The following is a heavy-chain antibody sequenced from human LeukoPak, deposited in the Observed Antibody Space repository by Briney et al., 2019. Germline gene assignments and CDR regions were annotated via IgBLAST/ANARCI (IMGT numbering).Heavy chain of an antibody. CDR1: GFTFSSYW. V-gene: IGHV3-74*01. CDR3: ARAKGSTGENYFDY. J-gene: IGHJ4*02. CDR2: INSDGSST. Sequence: GRSLRLSCAASGFTFSSYWMHWVRQAPGKGLVWVSRINSDGSSTSYADSVKGRFTISRDNAKNTLYLQMNSLRAEDTAVYYCARAKGSTGENYFDYWGQGTLVTVSS.